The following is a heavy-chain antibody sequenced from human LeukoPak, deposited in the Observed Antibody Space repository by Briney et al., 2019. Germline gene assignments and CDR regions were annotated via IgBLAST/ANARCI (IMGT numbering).Heavy chain of an antibody. V-gene: IGHV4-34*01. Sequence: PSETLSLTCAVYGGSFSGDYWSWIRQPPRQGMEWIGVINHSGSTNYNPSLQSRVSISVDWSKNQFSLKLSSVTAADTAVYYCARGGWEHLLDYWGQGTLVTVSS. CDR3: ARGGWEHLLDY. D-gene: IGHD4-23*01. CDR2: INHSGST. J-gene: IGHJ4*02. CDR1: GGSFSGDY.